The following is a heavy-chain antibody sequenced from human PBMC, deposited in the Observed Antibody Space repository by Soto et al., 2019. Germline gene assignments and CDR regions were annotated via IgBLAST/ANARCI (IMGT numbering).Heavy chain of an antibody. V-gene: IGHV4-38-2*01. CDR1: VYSIKSNYF. CDR2: IYHSGST. J-gene: IGHJ4*02. D-gene: IGHD5-12*01. CDR3: ARGLVAATYYLES. Sequence: SETLSLTCAVSVYSIKSNYFCVWIRQPPGKGLEWIGSIYHSGSTDYNPSLKSRVTISIDTSRNQFSLILSSVSAADTAVYYCARGLVAATYYLESWGQGALVTVSS.